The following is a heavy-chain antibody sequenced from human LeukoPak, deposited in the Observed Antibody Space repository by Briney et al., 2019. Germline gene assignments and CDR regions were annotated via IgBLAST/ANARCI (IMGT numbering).Heavy chain of an antibody. Sequence: PSETLSLTCSVHGSSFTGYYWSWIRQPPGKGLEWIGERNHRGSSYFNPSFESRVTISLDMSRKQFSPKLTSVTAADTAFYYCARGSGSYSGAADYWGQGTLVTVSS. V-gene: IGHV4-34*01. CDR2: RNHRGSS. CDR3: ARGSGSYSGAADY. J-gene: IGHJ4*02. CDR1: GSSFTGYY. D-gene: IGHD6-19*01.